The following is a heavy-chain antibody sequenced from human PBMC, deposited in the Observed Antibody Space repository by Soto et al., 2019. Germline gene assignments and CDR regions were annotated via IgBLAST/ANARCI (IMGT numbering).Heavy chain of an antibody. Sequence: AASVKVSCKASGGTFSSYAISWVRQAPGQGLEWMGGIIPIFGTANYAQKFQGRVTITADKSTSTAYMELSSLRSEDTAVYYCARGQGKYYYDSSGYYHLDYWGQGTLVTVSS. J-gene: IGHJ4*02. CDR2: IIPIFGTA. D-gene: IGHD3-22*01. V-gene: IGHV1-69*06. CDR3: ARGQGKYYYDSSGYYHLDY. CDR1: GGTFSSYA.